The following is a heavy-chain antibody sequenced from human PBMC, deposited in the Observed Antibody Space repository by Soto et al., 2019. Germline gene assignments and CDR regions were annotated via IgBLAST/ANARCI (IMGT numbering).Heavy chain of an antibody. V-gene: IGHV1-2*04. Sequence: ASVKVSCKASGYTCTVYYMHWVLQAPGEGLEWMGWINPNSGGTNYAQKFQGWVTMTRDTSISTAYMELSRLRSDDTAVYYCARGKTGIAVAGYDAFDIWGQGTMVTVSS. CDR1: GYTCTVYY. D-gene: IGHD6-19*01. CDR2: INPNSGGT. CDR3: ARGKTGIAVAGYDAFDI. J-gene: IGHJ3*02.